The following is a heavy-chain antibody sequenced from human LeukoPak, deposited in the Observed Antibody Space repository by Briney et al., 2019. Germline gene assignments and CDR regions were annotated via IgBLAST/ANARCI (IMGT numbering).Heavy chain of an antibody. CDR3: VRDRIRDATGDY. V-gene: IGHV1-18*01. Sequence: ASVKVSFKASGYTFTIYGISWVRQAPGQGLEWMGWISAYNGNTNYAQKLQGRVTMTTDTSTSTAYMELRSLRSDDTAVYYCVRDRIRDATGDYWGQGTLVTVSS. D-gene: IGHD1-14*01. CDR1: GYTFTIYG. J-gene: IGHJ4*02. CDR2: ISAYNGNT.